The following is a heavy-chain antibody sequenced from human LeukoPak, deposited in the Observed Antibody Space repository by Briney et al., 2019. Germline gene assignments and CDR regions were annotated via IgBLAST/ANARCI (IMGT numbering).Heavy chain of an antibody. D-gene: IGHD3-10*01. CDR1: GFTFSSYA. Sequence: GGSLRLSCAASGFTFSSYAMSWVRQGPGKGLEWVANIKYDGSEKYYVDSVKGRFTVSRDNAKNSLYLQMNSLRAEDTAVYYCARDGSGEWPIGYWGQGTLVTVSS. V-gene: IGHV3-7*01. J-gene: IGHJ4*02. CDR3: ARDGSGEWPIGY. CDR2: IKYDGSEK.